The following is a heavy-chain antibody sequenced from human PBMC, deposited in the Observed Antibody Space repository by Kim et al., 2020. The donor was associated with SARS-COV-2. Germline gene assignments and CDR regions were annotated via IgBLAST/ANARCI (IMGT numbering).Heavy chain of an antibody. CDR3: ARVGYSRGGYYFDY. V-gene: IGHV6-1*01. Sequence: AVSVKSRITINPDTSKTQFSLQLNSVTPEDTAVYYCARVGYSRGGYYFDYWGQGTLVTVSS. J-gene: IGHJ4*02. D-gene: IGHD6-13*01.